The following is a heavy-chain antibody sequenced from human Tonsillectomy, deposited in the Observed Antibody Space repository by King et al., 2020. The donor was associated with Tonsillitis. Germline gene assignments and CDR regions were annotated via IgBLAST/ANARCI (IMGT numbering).Heavy chain of an antibody. Sequence: VQLVESGGGWVQPGGSLRLSCAASGFTFSTYIMNWVRQAPGKGPEWVSYISSSSSTIYYTDSVKGRFTISRDNADKSLHLQMNSLRAEDTAVYYCARGGTWVPASNPGGMDVWGQGTTVIVSS. CDR2: ISSSSSTI. V-gene: IGHV3-48*01. CDR3: ARGGTWVPASNPGGMDV. J-gene: IGHJ6*02. D-gene: IGHD2-2*01. CDR1: GFTFSTYI.